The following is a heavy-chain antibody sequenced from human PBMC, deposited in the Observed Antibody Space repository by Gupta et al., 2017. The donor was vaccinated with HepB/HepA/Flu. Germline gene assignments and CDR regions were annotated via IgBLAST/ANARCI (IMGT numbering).Heavy chain of an antibody. Sequence: QVQLVESGGGVIQPGSSLRLSCVASGFTFNTYGMHWVRQAPGKGLEWVAVISYDGSNKYYADSVRGRFTISRDNSKNTLYLQMNSLRTEDTAIYYCAPTQGNWHYFDYWGQGTLVTVSS. V-gene: IGHV3-30*03. J-gene: IGHJ4*02. CDR2: ISYDGSNK. CDR3: APTQGNWHYFDY. CDR1: GFTFNTYG. D-gene: IGHD1-1*01.